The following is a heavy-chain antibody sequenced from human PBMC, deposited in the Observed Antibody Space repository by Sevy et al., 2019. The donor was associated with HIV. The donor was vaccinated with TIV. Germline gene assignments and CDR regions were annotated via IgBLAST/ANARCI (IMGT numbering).Heavy chain of an antibody. J-gene: IGHJ6*02. CDR3: ARARNRRGSYYYYYGMDV. CDR1: GYTFTSYG. CDR2: ISAYNGNT. Sequence: ASVKVSCKASGYTFTSYGISWVRQAPGQGLEWMGWISAYNGNTNYAQKLQGRVTMTTDTSTSTAYMELRSLRSDDTAVYYYARARNRRGSYYYYYGMDVWGQGTTVTVSS. V-gene: IGHV1-18*01.